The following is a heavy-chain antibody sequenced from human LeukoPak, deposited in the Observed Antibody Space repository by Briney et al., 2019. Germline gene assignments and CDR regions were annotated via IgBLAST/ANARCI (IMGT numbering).Heavy chain of an antibody. Sequence: GGSLRLSCAASGFTFSSYSMNWVRQAPGKGLEWVSSISSSSSYIYYADPVKGRFTISRDNAKNSLYLQMNSLRAEDTAVYYCARSLLGEYYFDYWGQGTLVTVSS. V-gene: IGHV3-21*01. CDR3: ARSLLGEYYFDY. J-gene: IGHJ4*02. CDR1: GFTFSSYS. CDR2: ISSSSSYI.